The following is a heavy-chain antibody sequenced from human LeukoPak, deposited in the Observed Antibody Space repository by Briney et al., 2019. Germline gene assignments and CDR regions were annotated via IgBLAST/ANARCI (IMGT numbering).Heavy chain of an antibody. CDR1: GYTFTGYY. V-gene: IGHV1-2*04. D-gene: IGHD6-13*01. CDR3: ARDLDSSSRGYFDY. J-gene: IGHJ4*02. CDR2: INPNSGGT. Sequence: ASVKVSCKASGYTFTGYYMHWVRQAPGQGVEWMGWINPNSGGTNYAQKFQGWVTMTRDTSISTAYMELSRLRSDDTAVYYCARDLDSSSRGYFDYWGQGTLVTVSS.